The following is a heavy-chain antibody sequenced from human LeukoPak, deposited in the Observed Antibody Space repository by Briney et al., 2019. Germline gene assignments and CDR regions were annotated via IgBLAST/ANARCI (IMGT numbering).Heavy chain of an antibody. CDR3: ARVPRYYYDSSGYYFDY. Sequence: GASVTVSCKASGYTFTSYYMHWVRQAPGQGLEWMGIINPSGGSTSYAQKFQGRVTMTRDTSTSTVYMELSSLRSEDTAVYYCARVPRYYYDSSGYYFDYWGQGTLVTVSS. D-gene: IGHD3-22*01. V-gene: IGHV1-46*01. CDR2: INPSGGST. J-gene: IGHJ4*02. CDR1: GYTFTSYY.